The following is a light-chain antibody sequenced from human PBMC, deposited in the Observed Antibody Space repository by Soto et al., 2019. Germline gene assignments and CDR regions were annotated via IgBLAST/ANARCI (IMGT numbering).Light chain of an antibody. CDR2: GNH. J-gene: IGLJ3*02. CDR1: SSNIGRND. CDR3: AAWDDSLNGHV. Sequence: QSVLTQPPSASGTPGQRVTISCSGSSSNIGRNDVYWYQQFPGTAPKVVIHGNHRWPSEVPDRFSGSKSGTSASLAISGLQSEDEADYYCAAWDDSLNGHVFGGGTKLTVL. V-gene: IGLV1-44*01.